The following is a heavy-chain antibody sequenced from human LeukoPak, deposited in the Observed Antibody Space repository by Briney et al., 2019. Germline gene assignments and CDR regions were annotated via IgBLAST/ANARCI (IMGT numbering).Heavy chain of an antibody. CDR3: ARVSSGWVDY. CDR1: GFTFSSYI. D-gene: IGHD6-19*01. V-gene: IGHV3-21*01. J-gene: IGHJ4*02. CDR2: ISSSSSYI. Sequence: GGSLRLSCAASGFTFSSYIMNWVRQAPGKGLEWVSSISSSSSYIYYADSVKGRFTISRDNAKNSLYLQMNSLRAEDTAVYYCARVSSGWVDYWGQGTLVTVSS.